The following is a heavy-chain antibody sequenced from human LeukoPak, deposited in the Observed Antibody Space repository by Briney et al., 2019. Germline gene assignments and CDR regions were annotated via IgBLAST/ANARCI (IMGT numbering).Heavy chain of an antibody. D-gene: IGHD2-2*01. CDR3: AREAGGSSH. V-gene: IGHV3-7*01. CDR1: GFTFSSYW. J-gene: IGHJ4*02. Sequence: GGSLRLSCGASGFTFSSYWMSWARQAPGKGLEWVANIKQDGSEKYYVDSVKGRFTISRDNAKNSLYLQMNSLRAEDTAVYYCAREAGGSSHWGQGTLDTVSS. CDR2: IKQDGSEK.